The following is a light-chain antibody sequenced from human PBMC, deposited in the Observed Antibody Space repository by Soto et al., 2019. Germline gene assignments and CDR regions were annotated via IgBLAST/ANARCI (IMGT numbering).Light chain of an antibody. V-gene: IGLV2-14*01. CDR1: SSDVGGYNY. CDR2: DVS. J-gene: IGLJ1*01. Sequence: QSVLTQPRSVSGSPGQSVTISCTGTSSDVGGYNYVSWYQQHPGKAPKLMIYDVSKRPSGVSNRFSGSKSGNTASLTISGLQAEDEADYYCSSYTSSSTPVFGTGTKLTVL. CDR3: SSYTSSSTPV.